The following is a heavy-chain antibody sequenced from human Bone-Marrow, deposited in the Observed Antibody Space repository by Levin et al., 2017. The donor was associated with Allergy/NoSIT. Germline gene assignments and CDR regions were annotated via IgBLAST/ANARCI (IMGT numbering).Heavy chain of an antibody. J-gene: IGHJ4*02. D-gene: IGHD1-26*01. CDR2: IWGDGTKK. V-gene: IGHV3-33*01. Sequence: GGSLRLSCAASAFTLRNSGWHWVRQVPDKGLEWVAIIWGDGTKKFYADSVKGRFSISWDNSKNTLYLEMNSLRAEDTALYYCARGVDYYKSGSPYGYFDYWGQGTLVTVSS. CDR3: ARGVDYYKSGSPYGYFDY. CDR1: AFTLRNSG.